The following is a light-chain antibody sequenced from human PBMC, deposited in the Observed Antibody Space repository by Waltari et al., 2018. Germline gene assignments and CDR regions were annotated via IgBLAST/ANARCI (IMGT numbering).Light chain of an antibody. V-gene: IGKV3-20*01. CDR2: GAS. Sequence: ETVLTQSPGTLSLSPGERATFSCRASQSVSRSFAWYQQKPGQAPRLLIYGASSRATGVPDRFSGSGSGTDFSLTISRLEPEDFAVYYCQHYVNLPATFGQGTKVEIK. J-gene: IGKJ1*01. CDR1: QSVSRS. CDR3: QHYVNLPAT.